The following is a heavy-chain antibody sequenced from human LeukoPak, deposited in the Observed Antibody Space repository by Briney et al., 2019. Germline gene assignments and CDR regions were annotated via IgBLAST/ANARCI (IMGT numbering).Heavy chain of an antibody. CDR3: TTGMEWELLHGYYGMDV. Sequence: GGALRLSCAASRFTFRNAWMSWVRQAPGKGREWVGRIKSKTDGGTTDYAAPVKGRFTISRDDSKNTLYLQMNSLKTEDTAVYYCTTGMEWELLHGYYGMDVWGQGTTVTVSS. J-gene: IGHJ6*02. CDR1: RFTFRNAW. V-gene: IGHV3-15*01. D-gene: IGHD1-26*01. CDR2: IKSKTDGGTT.